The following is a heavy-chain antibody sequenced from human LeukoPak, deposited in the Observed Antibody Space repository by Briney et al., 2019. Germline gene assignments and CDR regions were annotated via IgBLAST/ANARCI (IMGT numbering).Heavy chain of an antibody. J-gene: IGHJ5*02. CDR1: GGSFSGYY. Sequence: KPSETLSLTCAVYGGSFSGYYWSWIRQPPGKGLEWIGEINHSGSTNYNPSLKSRVTISGDTSKNQFSLKLSSVTAADTAVYYCAREIKYYYDSRGTMFDPWGQGTLVTVSS. D-gene: IGHD3-22*01. V-gene: IGHV4-34*01. CDR3: AREIKYYYDSRGTMFDP. CDR2: INHSGST.